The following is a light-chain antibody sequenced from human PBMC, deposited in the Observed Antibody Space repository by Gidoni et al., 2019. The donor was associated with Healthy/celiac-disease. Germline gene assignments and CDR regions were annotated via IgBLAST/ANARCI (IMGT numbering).Light chain of an antibody. CDR3: QQYGSSPRT. Sequence: EIVLTQSTGTLSLSPGERATLSCRASQSVSSSYLAWYQQKPGQAPRLLIYGASSRATGIPDRCSGSGSGTDFTLTISRLEPEDFAVYYCQQYGSSPRTFGPGTKVDIK. V-gene: IGKV3-20*01. CDR1: QSVSSSY. CDR2: GAS. J-gene: IGKJ3*01.